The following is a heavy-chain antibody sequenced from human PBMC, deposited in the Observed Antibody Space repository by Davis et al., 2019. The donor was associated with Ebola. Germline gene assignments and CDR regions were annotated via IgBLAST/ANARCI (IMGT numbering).Heavy chain of an antibody. CDR3: ARDRGYCSSTSCPTRLAFDP. D-gene: IGHD2-2*01. Sequence: SETLSLTCTVSGGSISSGDYYWSWIRQPPGKGLEWIGYIYYSGSTYYNPSLKSRVTISVDTSKNQFSLKLSSVTAADTAVYYCARDRGYCSSTSCPTRLAFDPWGQGTLVTVSS. J-gene: IGHJ5*02. V-gene: IGHV4-30-4*01. CDR1: GGSISSGDYY. CDR2: IYYSGST.